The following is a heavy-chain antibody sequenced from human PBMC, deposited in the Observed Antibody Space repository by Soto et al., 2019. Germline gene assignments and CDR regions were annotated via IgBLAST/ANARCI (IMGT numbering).Heavy chain of an antibody. Sequence: PGGSLRLSCAASGFTFSSYSMNWVRQAPGKGLEWVSSISSSSSYIYYADSVKGRFTISRDNAKNSLYLQMNSLRAEDTAVYYCARDPYGSGSTRRGMDVWGQGTTVTVSS. CDR1: GFTFSSYS. D-gene: IGHD3-10*01. CDR3: ARDPYGSGSTRRGMDV. V-gene: IGHV3-21*01. CDR2: ISSSSSYI. J-gene: IGHJ6*02.